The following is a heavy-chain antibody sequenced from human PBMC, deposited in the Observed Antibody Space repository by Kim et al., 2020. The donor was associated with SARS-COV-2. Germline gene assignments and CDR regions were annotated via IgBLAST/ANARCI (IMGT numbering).Heavy chain of an antibody. J-gene: IGHJ6*02. V-gene: IGHV7-4-1*02. D-gene: IGHD3-22*01. Sequence: TYAQGFTGRLVFSLDTSVSTAYLQISSLKAEDTAVYYCARDMGGYYYGMDVWGQGTTVTVSS. CDR3: ARDMGGYYYGMDV.